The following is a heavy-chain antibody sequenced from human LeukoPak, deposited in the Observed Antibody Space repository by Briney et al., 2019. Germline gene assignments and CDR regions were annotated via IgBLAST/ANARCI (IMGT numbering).Heavy chain of an antibody. D-gene: IGHD3-16*01. V-gene: IGHV3-49*04. Sequence: GGSLRLSCTGSGYTFGDYAMSWVRQSPGKGLEWVSLIRSKAFGGATEYAASVKGRFTISRDDSKSIAYLQMHSLKTEDTAMYYCTRDGGTLDYWGQGTLVSVSS. CDR3: TRDGGTLDY. J-gene: IGHJ4*02. CDR2: IRSKAFGGAT. CDR1: GYTFGDYA.